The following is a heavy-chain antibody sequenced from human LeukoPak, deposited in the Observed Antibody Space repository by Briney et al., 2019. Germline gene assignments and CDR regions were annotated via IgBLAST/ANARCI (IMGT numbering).Heavy chain of an antibody. V-gene: IGHV4-38-2*02. Sequence: PSETLSLTCAVSGYSISSGYYWGWIRRPPGKGREWIGSIYHSGRTYYNPSLKSRVTISVDTSKNQFSLKLSSVTAADTAVYYCARDLYGDYGVHYYYYMDVWGKGTTVTVSS. CDR2: IYHSGRT. CDR1: GYSISSGYY. CDR3: ARDLYGDYGVHYYYYMDV. D-gene: IGHD4-17*01. J-gene: IGHJ6*03.